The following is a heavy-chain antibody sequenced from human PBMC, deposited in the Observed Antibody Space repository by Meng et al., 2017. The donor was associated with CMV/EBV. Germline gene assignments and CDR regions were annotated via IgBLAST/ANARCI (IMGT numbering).Heavy chain of an antibody. J-gene: IGHJ4*02. D-gene: IGHD6-19*01. CDR2: ISWNSGSI. CDR1: GFTFDDYA. CDR3: AKDAAPSIAVAGAYYFDY. V-gene: IGHV3-9*01. Sequence: LSITCAASGFTFDDYAMHWVRQAPGKGLEWVSGISWNSGSIGYADSVKGRFTISRDNAKNSLYLQMNSLRAEDTALYYCAKDAAPSIAVAGAYYFDYWGQGTLVTVSS.